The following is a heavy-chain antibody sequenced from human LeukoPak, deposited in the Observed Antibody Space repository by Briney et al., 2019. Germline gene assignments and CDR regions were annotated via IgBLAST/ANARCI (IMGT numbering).Heavy chain of an antibody. D-gene: IGHD3-22*01. V-gene: IGHV3-23*01. CDR2: ISGSGGST. J-gene: IGHJ4*02. CDR3: AKDMIVVASDY. CDR1: GFTFSSYA. Sequence: GGSLRLSXAASGFTFSSYAMSWVRQTPGKGLEWLSAISGSGGSTYYADSVKGRFTISRDNSKNTLYLQMNSLRAEDTAVYYCAKDMIVVASDYWGQGTLVTVSS.